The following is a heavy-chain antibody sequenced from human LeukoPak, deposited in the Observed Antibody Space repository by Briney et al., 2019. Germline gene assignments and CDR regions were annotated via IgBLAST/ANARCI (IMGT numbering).Heavy chain of an antibody. Sequence: SQTLSLTCTVSGGSISSVAYSWSWIRQPPGRDLEWIGYIYHSGSTYYSPSLTSRVTISVDKAKNQFSLNLSSVTAADTAVYYCARVVMGATYEENWFDPWGQGTLVTVSS. J-gene: IGHJ5*02. V-gene: IGHV4-30-2*01. CDR2: IYHSGST. D-gene: IGHD1-26*01. CDR1: GGSISSVAYS. CDR3: ARVVMGATYEENWFDP.